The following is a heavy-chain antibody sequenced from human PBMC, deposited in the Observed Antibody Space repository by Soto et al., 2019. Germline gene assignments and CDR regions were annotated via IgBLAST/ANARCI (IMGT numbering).Heavy chain of an antibody. CDR1: GGSISSYY. CDR2: IYYSGST. J-gene: IGHJ6*02. Sequence: KTSETLSLTCTVSGGSISSYYWSWIRQPPGKGLEWIGYIYYSGSTNYNPSLKSRVTISVDTSKNQFSLKLSSVTAADTAVYYCARDNIVVVVAATPTARDYYYYYGMDVWGQGTTVTVSS. CDR3: ARDNIVVVVAATPTARDYYYYYGMDV. V-gene: IGHV4-59*01. D-gene: IGHD2-15*01.